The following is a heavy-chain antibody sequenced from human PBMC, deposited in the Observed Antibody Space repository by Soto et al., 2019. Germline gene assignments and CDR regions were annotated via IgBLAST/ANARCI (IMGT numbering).Heavy chain of an antibody. CDR1: GFTFSSYG. D-gene: IGHD3-22*01. CDR2: ISYDGNYK. CDR3: GKVSTYYYDSTFDY. J-gene: IGHJ4*02. Sequence: HPGGSLRLSCAASGFTFSSYGMHWVRQAPGKGLEWVAIISYDGNYKHHADSVKGRFTISRGNSKNTLYLQMNSLRAEDTAVYYCGKVSTYYYDSTFDYWGQGTLVTVSS. V-gene: IGHV3-30*18.